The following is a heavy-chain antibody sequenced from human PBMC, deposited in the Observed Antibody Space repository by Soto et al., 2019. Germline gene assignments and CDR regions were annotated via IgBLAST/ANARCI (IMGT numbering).Heavy chain of an antibody. D-gene: IGHD3-10*01. Sequence: SGPTLVNPTETLTLTCTVSGFSLSNARMGVSWIRQPPGKALEWLAHIFSNDEKSYSTSLKSRLTISKDTSKSQVVLTMTNMDPVDTATYYCARIGSISSGSSRTFDYWGQGTPVTVYS. CDR2: IFSNDEK. J-gene: IGHJ4*02. CDR1: GFSLSNARMG. V-gene: IGHV2-26*01. CDR3: ARIGSISSGSSRTFDY.